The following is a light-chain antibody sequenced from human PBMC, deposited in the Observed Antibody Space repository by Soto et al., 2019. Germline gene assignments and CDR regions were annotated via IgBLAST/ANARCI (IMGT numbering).Light chain of an antibody. CDR1: QGISNY. CDR3: QKYNSAPVT. Sequence: DIQMTQSPSSLSASLGDTVTITCRASQGISNYLAWYQQKPGKVPNLQIYAAPTLQSGVPSRFSGSGPGTDFTLTISSLQPEDVETYYGQKYNSAPVTFGRGTKVAIK. CDR2: AAP. J-gene: IGKJ4*01. V-gene: IGKV1-27*01.